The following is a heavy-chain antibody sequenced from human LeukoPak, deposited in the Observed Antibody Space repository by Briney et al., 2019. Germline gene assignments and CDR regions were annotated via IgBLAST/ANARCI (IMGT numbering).Heavy chain of an antibody. Sequence: GASVKVSCKASGGTFSSYAISWVRQAPGQGLEWMGGIIPIFGTANYAQKFRGRVTITADESTSTAYMELSSLRSEDTAVYYCARDLADCSSTSCAPDYWGQGTLVTVSS. CDR2: IIPIFGTA. J-gene: IGHJ4*02. V-gene: IGHV1-69*13. CDR3: ARDLADCSSTSCAPDY. CDR1: GGTFSSYA. D-gene: IGHD2-2*01.